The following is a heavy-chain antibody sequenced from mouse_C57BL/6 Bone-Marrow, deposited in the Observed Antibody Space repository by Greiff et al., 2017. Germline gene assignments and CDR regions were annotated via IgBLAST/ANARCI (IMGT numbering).Heavy chain of an antibody. D-gene: IGHD2-4*01. CDR1: GYTFTDYE. Sequence: QVQLQQSGAELVRPGASVTLSCKASGYTFTDYEMHWVKQTPVHGLEWIGAIDPETGGTAYNQKFKGKAILTADKSSSTAYMDLRSLTSEDSAVYYCTRSRGYDYDWFAYWGQGTLVTVSA. CDR2: IDPETGGT. V-gene: IGHV1-15*01. J-gene: IGHJ3*01. CDR3: TRSRGYDYDWFAY.